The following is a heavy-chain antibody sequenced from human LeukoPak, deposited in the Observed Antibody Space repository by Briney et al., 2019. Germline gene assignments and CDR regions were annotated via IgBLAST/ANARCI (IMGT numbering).Heavy chain of an antibody. J-gene: IGHJ4*02. D-gene: IGHD1-26*01. CDR2: ISSSSTI. CDR1: GFTFSSYS. Sequence: GGSLRLSCAASGFTFSSYSMNWVRQAPGKGLEWVSYISSSSTIYYADSVKGRFTISRDNAKNSLYLQMDSLRAEDTAVYYCASVYSGSYYVDYWGQGTLVTVSS. V-gene: IGHV3-48*04. CDR3: ASVYSGSYYVDY.